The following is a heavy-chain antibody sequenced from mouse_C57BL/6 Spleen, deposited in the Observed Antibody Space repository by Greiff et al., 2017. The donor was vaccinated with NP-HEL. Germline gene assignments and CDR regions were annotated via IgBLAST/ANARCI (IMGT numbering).Heavy chain of an antibody. D-gene: IGHD2-5*01. CDR2: IDPETGGT. J-gene: IGHJ2*01. CDR3: TRKGYYSNYGY. V-gene: IGHV1-15*01. Sequence: QVQLQQSGAELVRPGASVTLSCKASGYTFTDYEMHWVKQTPVHGLEWIGAIDPETGGTAYNQKFKGKAILTADKSSSTAYMELRSLTSEDSAVYYCTRKGYYSNYGYWGQGTTLTVSS. CDR1: GYTFTDYE.